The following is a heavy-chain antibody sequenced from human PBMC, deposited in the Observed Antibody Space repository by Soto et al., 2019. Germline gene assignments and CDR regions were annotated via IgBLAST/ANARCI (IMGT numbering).Heavy chain of an antibody. CDR1: GYTFTSYG. CDR3: ARDIPYSSGWYFKYSDL. Sequence: ASVKVSCKASGYTFTSYGISWVRQAPGQGLEWMGWISAYNGNTNYAQKLQGRVTMTTDTSTSTAYMELRSLRSDDTAVYYCARDIPYSSGWYFKYSDLWGRGTLVTVSS. D-gene: IGHD6-19*01. CDR2: ISAYNGNT. J-gene: IGHJ2*01. V-gene: IGHV1-18*01.